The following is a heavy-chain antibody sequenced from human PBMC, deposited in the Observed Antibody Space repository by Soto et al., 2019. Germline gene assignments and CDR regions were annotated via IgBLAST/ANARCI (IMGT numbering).Heavy chain of an antibody. D-gene: IGHD3-10*01. V-gene: IGHV1-46*01. CDR2: IYPSGGST. CDR1: GYTFTNYY. J-gene: IGHJ4*02. Sequence: GASVKVSCKASGYTFTNYYMHWVRQAPGQGLEWMGIIYPSGGSTRNAQKFQGRVTMTRDTSTSTVYMELSSLRSEDTAGYYCARDFSGPMDYWGRGTLVTVSS. CDR3: ARDFSGPMDY.